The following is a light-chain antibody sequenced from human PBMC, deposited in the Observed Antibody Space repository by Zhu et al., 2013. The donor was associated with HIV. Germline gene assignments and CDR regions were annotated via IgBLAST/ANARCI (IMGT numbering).Light chain of an antibody. J-gene: IGKJ4*01. CDR3: HQYGSSPPLT. V-gene: IGKV3-20*01. CDR2: GAS. Sequence: EIVLTQSPGTLSLSPGERATLSCRASQSLSRSYLAWYQQKPGQAPRLLIYGASTRATGIPDRFSGSGSGTDFTLTISRLEPEDFAVYYCHQYGSSPPLTFGGGTKVVIK. CDR1: QSLSRSY.